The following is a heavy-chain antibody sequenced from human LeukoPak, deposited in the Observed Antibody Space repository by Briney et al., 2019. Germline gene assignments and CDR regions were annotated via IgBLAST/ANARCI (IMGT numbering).Heavy chain of an antibody. D-gene: IGHD3-22*01. CDR2: IYYSGST. V-gene: IGHV4-59*11. CDR3: AMQPPDTASFDY. Sequence: MASETLSFNCTVSGGSISSHYWSWIRQPPGKGLERIGYIYYSGSTNYNPPFKSRFTISVDTSKNPVSLKLSSLTAAATAVYCCAMQPPDTASFDYWDQGTLLTVS. CDR1: GGSISSHY. J-gene: IGHJ4*02.